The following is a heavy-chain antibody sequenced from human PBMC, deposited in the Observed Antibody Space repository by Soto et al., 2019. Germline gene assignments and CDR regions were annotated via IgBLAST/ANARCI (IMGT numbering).Heavy chain of an antibody. Sequence: SVKVSCKASGGTFSSYAISWVRQAPGQVLEWMGGIIPIFGTANYAQKFQGRVTITADKSTSTAYMELSSLRSEDTAVYYCARVGYCSGGSCYPYYYYGMDVWGQGTTVTVSS. CDR2: IIPIFGTA. CDR1: GGTFSSYA. V-gene: IGHV1-69*06. D-gene: IGHD2-15*01. J-gene: IGHJ6*02. CDR3: ARVGYCSGGSCYPYYYYGMDV.